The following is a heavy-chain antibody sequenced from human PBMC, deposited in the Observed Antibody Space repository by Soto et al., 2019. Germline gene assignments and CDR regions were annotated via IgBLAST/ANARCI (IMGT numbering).Heavy chain of an antibody. CDR3: ARGINYYVWSGYYTGWFYS. CDR2: IYYSGST. J-gene: IGHJ5*01. CDR1: GGSISSYY. D-gene: IGHD3-3*01. Sequence: SETLSLTCTVSGGSISSYYWSWIRQPPGKGLEWIGYIYYSGSTNYNPSLKSRVTISVDTSKNQFPLKLSSVTAADTAVYYCARGINYYVWSGYYTGWFYSWGQGTRVTVSS. V-gene: IGHV4-59*01.